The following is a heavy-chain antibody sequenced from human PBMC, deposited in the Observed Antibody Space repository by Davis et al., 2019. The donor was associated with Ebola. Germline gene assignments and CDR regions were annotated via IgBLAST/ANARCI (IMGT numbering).Heavy chain of an antibody. V-gene: IGHV3-11*04. CDR2: ISGSGGST. CDR1: GFTFSDYY. D-gene: IGHD3-9*01. Sequence: GESLKISCAASGFTFSDYYMSWIRQAPGKGLEWVSAISGSGGSTYYADSVKGRFTISRDNAKNSLYLQMNSLRDEDTAVYYCASQVILTNDYWGQGTLVTVSS. CDR3: ASQVILTNDY. J-gene: IGHJ4*02.